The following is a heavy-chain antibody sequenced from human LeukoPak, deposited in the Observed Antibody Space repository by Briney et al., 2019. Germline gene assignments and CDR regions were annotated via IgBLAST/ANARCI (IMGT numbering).Heavy chain of an antibody. CDR3: ARYMVRGFYGMDV. CDR1: GYTFTGYY. J-gene: IGHJ6*02. D-gene: IGHD3-10*01. CDR2: INPNSGGT. V-gene: IGHV1-2*02. Sequence: ASVKVSCKASGYTFTGYYMHWVRQAPGQGLEWMGWINPNSGGTNYAQKFQGRVTMTRDTSISTAYMELSRLRSDDTAVYYSARYMVRGFYGMDVWGQGTTVTVSS.